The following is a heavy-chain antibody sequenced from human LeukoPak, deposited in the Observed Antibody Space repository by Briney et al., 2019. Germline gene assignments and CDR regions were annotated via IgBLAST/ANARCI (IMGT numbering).Heavy chain of an antibody. CDR1: GYTCTSYG. CDR3: ARRLAAPGNDWFDP. Sequence: ASVKVSCKASGYTCTSYGISWVRQAPGQGLEWMGWISAYNGNTNYAQKLQGRVTMTPETSPSKASMALRGLRSDDTAVYYCARRLAAPGNDWFDPWGQGTLVTVSS. D-gene: IGHD6-13*01. V-gene: IGHV1-18*01. J-gene: IGHJ5*02. CDR2: ISAYNGNT.